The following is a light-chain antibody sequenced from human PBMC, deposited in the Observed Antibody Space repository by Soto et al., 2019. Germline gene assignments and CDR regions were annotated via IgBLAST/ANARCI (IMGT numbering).Light chain of an antibody. CDR3: QQYNNWPPWT. Sequence: EIVMTQSPATLSVSPGERATLSCRASQSVSSNLAGYQQKPGQAPMLLIYGASTRATGIPARFSGSGSGTEVTLTISSLQSVDFAFYYCQQYNNWPPWTFGQGTKVEIK. CDR2: GAS. J-gene: IGKJ1*01. CDR1: QSVSSN. V-gene: IGKV3-15*01.